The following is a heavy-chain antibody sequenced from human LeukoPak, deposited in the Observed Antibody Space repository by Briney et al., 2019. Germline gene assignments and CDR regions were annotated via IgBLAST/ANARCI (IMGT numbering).Heavy chain of an antibody. D-gene: IGHD3-10*01. CDR3: ATRTYGSGSYPSP. J-gene: IGHJ5*02. CDR2: IHYSGST. CDR1: GGSISSYY. V-gene: IGHV4-59*01. Sequence: SETLSLTCTVSGGSISSYYWSWIRQPPGKGLEWIGYIHYSGSTNYNPSLKSRVTISVDTSKNQFSLKLSSVTAADTAVYYCATRTYGSGSYPSPWGQGTLVTVSS.